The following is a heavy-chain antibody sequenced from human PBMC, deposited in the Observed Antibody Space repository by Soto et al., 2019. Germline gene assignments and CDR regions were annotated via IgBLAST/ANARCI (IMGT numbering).Heavy chain of an antibody. CDR3: ATSWLKRHAFYI. V-gene: IGHV3-66*01. J-gene: IGHJ3*02. CDR1: GFTVSNIY. D-gene: IGHD5-18*01. CDR2: IYAGGST. Sequence: GGSLRLSCATSGFTVSNIYVTWVRQAPGKGLEWVSVIYAGGSTYYADSVKGRFTLSRDNSKTTFYLQMNNLRPEDTAVYYCATSWLKRHAFYIWSQGTSVTVS.